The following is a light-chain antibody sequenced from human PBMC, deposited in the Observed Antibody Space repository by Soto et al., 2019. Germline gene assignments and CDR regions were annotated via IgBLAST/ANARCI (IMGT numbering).Light chain of an antibody. Sequence: QSALTQPASVSGSPGQSITIYCTGTSSDVGYYNYVSWYRQHPGKAPRLMIYEVNNRPSGVSSRFSGSKSGNTASLTISGLQAEDEADYYCSSCTSSSSLLYVFGTGTKLTVL. V-gene: IGLV2-14*01. CDR1: SSDVGYYNY. CDR2: EVN. J-gene: IGLJ1*01. CDR3: SSCTSSSSLLYV.